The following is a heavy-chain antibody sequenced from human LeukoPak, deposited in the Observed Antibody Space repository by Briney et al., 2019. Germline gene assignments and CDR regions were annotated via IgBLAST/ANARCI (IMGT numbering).Heavy chain of an antibody. CDR1: GCTFTGYY. CDR2: INPNSGGT. J-gene: IGHJ4*02. Sequence: ASVKVSCKASGCTFTGYYMHWVRQAPGQGLEWMGWINPNSGGTNYAQKFQGRVTMTRDTSISTAYMELSRLRSDDTAVYYCARDRTGYSSGWEDNDYWGQGTLVTVSS. D-gene: IGHD6-19*01. V-gene: IGHV1-2*02. CDR3: ARDRTGYSSGWEDNDY.